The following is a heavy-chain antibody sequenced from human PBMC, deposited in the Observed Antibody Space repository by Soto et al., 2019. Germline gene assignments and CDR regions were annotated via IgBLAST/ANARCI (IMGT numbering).Heavy chain of an antibody. D-gene: IGHD5-12*01. CDR1: GFTFSDYY. Sequence: PGGSLRLSCAASGFTFSDYYMSWIRQAPGKGLEWVSYISSSGSTIYYADSVKGRFTISRDNAKNSLYLQMNSLRAEDTAVYYCARYSGYDYYYYYGMDVWGQGTTVTVSS. CDR2: ISSSGSTI. CDR3: ARYSGYDYYYYYGMDV. J-gene: IGHJ6*02. V-gene: IGHV3-11*01.